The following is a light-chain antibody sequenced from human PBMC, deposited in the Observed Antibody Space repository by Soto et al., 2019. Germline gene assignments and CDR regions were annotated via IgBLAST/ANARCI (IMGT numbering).Light chain of an antibody. V-gene: IGLV1-40*01. CDR1: SSDIGAGYD. Sequence: QSVLTQPPSVSGAPGQRVTISCIESSSDIGAGYDVHWYQQLPGTAPKLLIYGNSNRPSGVPDRFSGSKSGTSASLAITGLQAEDEADYYCQSYDSSLSGFYVFGTGTKVTVL. CDR2: GNS. J-gene: IGLJ1*01. CDR3: QSYDSSLSGFYV.